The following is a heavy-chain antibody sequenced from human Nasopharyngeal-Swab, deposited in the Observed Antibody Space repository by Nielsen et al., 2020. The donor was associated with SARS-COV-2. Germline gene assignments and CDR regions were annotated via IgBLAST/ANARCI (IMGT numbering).Heavy chain of an antibody. V-gene: IGHV3-7*01. J-gene: IGHJ6*02. Sequence: GESVKISCAPSGFTFSNYWMSWVRQPPGKGLEWVANINQDGGEKYYVDSVKGRFTISRDNAKNSLYLQMNSLRPEDTAVYYCARDSGQDYDILTGYYVPLFYGMDVWGQGTTVTVSS. CDR3: ARDSGQDYDILTGYYVPLFYGMDV. CDR2: INQDGGEK. D-gene: IGHD3-9*01. CDR1: GFTFSNYW.